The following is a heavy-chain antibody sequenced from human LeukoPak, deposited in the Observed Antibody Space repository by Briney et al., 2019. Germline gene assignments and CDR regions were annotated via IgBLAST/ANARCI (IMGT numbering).Heavy chain of an antibody. CDR3: VRDRGSGWSLGY. CDR2: ISSRTTYI. V-gene: IGHV3-21*01. J-gene: IGHJ4*02. Sequence: PGGSLRLSCAASGFTFSSYTMNWIRQVPGKGLEWVSSISSRTTYIFYADSVKGRFTISRDNAKNSVYLEMNSLGAEDTAIYYCVRDRGSGWSLGYWGQGTLLTVSS. CDR1: GFTFSSYT. D-gene: IGHD6-19*01.